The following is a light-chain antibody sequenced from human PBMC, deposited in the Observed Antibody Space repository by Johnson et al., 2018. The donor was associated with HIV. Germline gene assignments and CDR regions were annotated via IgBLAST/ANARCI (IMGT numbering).Light chain of an antibody. CDR2: ENN. CDR3: GTWDNSLSTGGV. Sequence: QSVLTQSPSVSAAPGQKVTISCSGSSSNIGNNYVSWYQQFPGTAPKLLIYENNKRPSGIPDRFSGSKSGPSATLGITGLQTGDEADYYCGTWDNSLSTGGVFGTGTKVTVL. V-gene: IGLV1-51*02. CDR1: SSNIGNNY. J-gene: IGLJ1*01.